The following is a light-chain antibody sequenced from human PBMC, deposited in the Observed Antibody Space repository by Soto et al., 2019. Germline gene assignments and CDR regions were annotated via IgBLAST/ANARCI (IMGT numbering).Light chain of an antibody. CDR1: SSDVGSYNL. Sequence: QSALTQPASVSGSPGQSITIPCTGTSSDVGSYNLVSWYQQHPTKAPKLMIYEVSKRPSGVSNRFSGSKSDNTASLTISGLQAEDEADYYCCSYAGSSTLAVFGGGTQLTVL. CDR2: EVS. J-gene: IGLJ7*01. V-gene: IGLV2-23*02. CDR3: CSYAGSSTLAV.